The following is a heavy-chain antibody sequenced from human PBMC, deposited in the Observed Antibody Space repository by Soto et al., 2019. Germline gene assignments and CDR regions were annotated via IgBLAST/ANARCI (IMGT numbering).Heavy chain of an antibody. D-gene: IGHD2-8*01. CDR2: INPDGANT. V-gene: IGHV3-23*01. CDR3: VSWVSAHFDY. Sequence: GGALRLSCVASGLTFSRHAMSWVRQAPGKGLEWVSTINPDGANTHYADSVQGRFIISRDNSRNTVDLYMNSLRADDTARYFCVSWVSAHFDYWGQGTVVTVS. J-gene: IGHJ4*02. CDR1: GLTFSRHA.